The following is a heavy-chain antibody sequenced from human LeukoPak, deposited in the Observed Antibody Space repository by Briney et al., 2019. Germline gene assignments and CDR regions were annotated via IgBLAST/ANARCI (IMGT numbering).Heavy chain of an antibody. J-gene: IGHJ4*02. CDR3: ARLGQVFGVVTHFDY. CDR1: GGSISSYY. D-gene: IGHD3-3*01. CDR2: IYHSGST. Sequence: PSETLSLTCTVSGGSISSYYWSWIRQPPGKGLEWIGSIYHSGSTYYNPSLKSRVTISVDTSKNQSSLKLSSVTAADTAVYYCARLGQVFGVVTHFDYWGQGTLVTVSS. V-gene: IGHV4-59*08.